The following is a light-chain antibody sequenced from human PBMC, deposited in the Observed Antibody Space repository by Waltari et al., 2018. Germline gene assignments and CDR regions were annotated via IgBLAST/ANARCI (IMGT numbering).Light chain of an antibody. CDR1: QDIGNY. J-gene: IGKJ1*01. CDR3: QQYNNYTPKT. V-gene: IGKV1-17*03. CDR2: AVS. Sequence: DIQMTQSPSAMSASVGDRVAITCRASQDIGNYLAWFQQKPGTVPKRLIYAVSSLESGVPSRFSGSDSGTEFTLTINRLQPEDLATYFCQQYNNYTPKTFGQGTKVDIK.